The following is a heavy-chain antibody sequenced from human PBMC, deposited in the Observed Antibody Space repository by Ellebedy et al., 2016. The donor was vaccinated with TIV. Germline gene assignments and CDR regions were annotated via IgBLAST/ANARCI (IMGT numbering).Heavy chain of an antibody. V-gene: IGHV5-10-1*01. D-gene: IGHD3-9*01. CDR1: GYSFTNYW. CDR2: IDPSDSYT. CDR3: ARRHDVLTGYPT. Sequence: GESLKISCKGSGYSFTNYWISWVRQMPGKGLEWMGRIDPSDSYTNYSPPFQGHVTISADKSISTAYLQWSSLKASDTAMYYCARRHDVLTGYPTWGQGTLVSVSS. J-gene: IGHJ5*02.